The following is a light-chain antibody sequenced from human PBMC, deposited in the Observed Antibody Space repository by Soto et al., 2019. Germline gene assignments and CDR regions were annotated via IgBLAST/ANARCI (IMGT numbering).Light chain of an antibody. V-gene: IGKV1-39*01. CDR2: FAS. CDR1: QSVSNY. Sequence: IQMTQSPTSLSASVGDRVTITCRASQSVSNYLNWYQQKVGKAPQLLIYFASTLQKGVPSRFSGSGSGTDFTLTISSLQPEDFATYFCQQSYTTPLTFGGGTKV. CDR3: QQSYTTPLT. J-gene: IGKJ4*01.